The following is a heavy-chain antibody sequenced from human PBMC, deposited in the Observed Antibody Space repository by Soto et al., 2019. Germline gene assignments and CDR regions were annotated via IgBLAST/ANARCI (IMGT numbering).Heavy chain of an antibody. V-gene: IGHV4-4*02. Sequence: SETLSLTCAVSGGSISSSNWWSWVRQPPGQGLEWIGEIYHSGSTNYNPSLKSRVTISVDKSKNQFSLKLSSVTAADTAVYYCARSWGYYYDSCGPLDYWGQGTLVTVSS. D-gene: IGHD3-22*01. J-gene: IGHJ4*02. CDR2: IYHSGST. CDR3: ARSWGYYYDSCGPLDY. CDR1: GGSISSSNW.